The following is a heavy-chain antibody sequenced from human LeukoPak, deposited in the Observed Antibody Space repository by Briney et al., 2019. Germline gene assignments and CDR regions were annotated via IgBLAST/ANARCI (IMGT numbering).Heavy chain of an antibody. J-gene: IGHJ4*02. V-gene: IGHV2-5*01. CDR3: AHLVVTIDWRSYFDY. CDR2: IYYNHDG. CDR1: DFSLTTPGMG. D-gene: IGHD3-9*01. Sequence: SGPTLVNPTQTLTRTCTVSDFSLTTPGMGVGWIRQPPGKALEWLSMIYYNHDGRYSPSLSSRLTITRDTSKNQVVLAMTNMDPVDTATYYCAHLVVTIDWRSYFDYWGQGALVTVSS.